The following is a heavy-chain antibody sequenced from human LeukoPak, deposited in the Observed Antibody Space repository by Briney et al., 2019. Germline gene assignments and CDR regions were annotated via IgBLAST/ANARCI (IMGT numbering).Heavy chain of an antibody. CDR1: GGSISSYY. J-gene: IGHJ4*02. V-gene: IGHV4-59*01. CDR2: IDYSGST. CDR3: VREGSSSRFVDY. D-gene: IGHD3-10*01. Sequence: SETLSLTCTVSGGSISSYYWSWIRQPPGKGLEWIGYIDYSGSTKYNPSLKSRVSISVDTSKNQFSLKMGSVTAADTALYYCVREGSSSRFVDYWGQGTLVTVSS.